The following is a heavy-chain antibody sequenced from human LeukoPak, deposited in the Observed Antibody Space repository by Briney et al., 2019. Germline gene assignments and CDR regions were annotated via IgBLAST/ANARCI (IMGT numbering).Heavy chain of an antibody. CDR3: ARGRSGDYVVFDY. CDR1: GGSISSYY. V-gene: IGHV4-59*01. Sequence: PSETLSLTCTVSGGSISSYYWSWIRQPPGKGLEWIGYIYYSGSTNYNPSLKSRVTISVDTSKNQFSLKLSSLTAADTAVYYCARGRSGDYVVFDYWGQGTLVTVSS. CDR2: IYYSGST. D-gene: IGHD4-17*01. J-gene: IGHJ4*02.